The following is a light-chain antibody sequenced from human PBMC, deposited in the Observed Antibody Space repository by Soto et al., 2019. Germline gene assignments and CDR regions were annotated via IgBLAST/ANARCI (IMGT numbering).Light chain of an antibody. CDR1: SSDVGGYNY. V-gene: IGLV2-14*03. Sequence: QPVLTQPASVSGSPVQSINISCTGTSSDVGGYNYVSWYQHHPGKAPKLIIYDVSNRPSGVSNPFSGSKSGNTASLTISGLQPEDEADYYCSSYTTSNTRQIVFGTGTKVTVL. J-gene: IGLJ1*01. CDR2: DVS. CDR3: SSYTTSNTRQIV.